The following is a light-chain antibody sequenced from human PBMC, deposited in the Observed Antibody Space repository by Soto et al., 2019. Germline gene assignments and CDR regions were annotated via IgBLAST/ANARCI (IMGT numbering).Light chain of an antibody. CDR3: QQLSSSPLT. Sequence: IQLTQSPSSLSASVGDRVTVTCRASQDISSYLAWYQQKPRKAPKLLIYATSTLQSGVPSRFSGSGSGTDFALTISSLQPEDFATYYCQQLSSSPLTFGGGTKVEIK. J-gene: IGKJ4*01. CDR2: ATS. CDR1: QDISSY. V-gene: IGKV1-9*01.